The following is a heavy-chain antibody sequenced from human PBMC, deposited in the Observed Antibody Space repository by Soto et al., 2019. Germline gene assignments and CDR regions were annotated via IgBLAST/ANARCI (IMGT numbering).Heavy chain of an antibody. D-gene: IGHD2-21*01. Sequence: EVQVVDSGGGLVKPGGSLRLSCAASGFTFSTYTMNWVRQAPGKGLEWVSSISSSSNYIYYADSLKGRFTIARDNDKNSLFLQMDSLRAEDTAVYYCARGYIAMDYWGQGTLVTVSS. CDR1: GFTFSTYT. J-gene: IGHJ4*02. CDR3: ARGYIAMDY. CDR2: ISSSSNYI. V-gene: IGHV3-21*01.